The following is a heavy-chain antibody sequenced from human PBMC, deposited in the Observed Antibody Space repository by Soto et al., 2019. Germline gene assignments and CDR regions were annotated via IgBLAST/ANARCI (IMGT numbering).Heavy chain of an antibody. Sequence: ASVKVCCKASGYTFTSYYMHWVRQAPGQGLEWMGIINPSGGSTSYAQKFQGRVTMTRDTSTSTVYMELSSLRSEDTAVYYCARASGVATSPHAFDIWGQGTMVTVSS. CDR3: ARASGVATSPHAFDI. D-gene: IGHD5-12*01. J-gene: IGHJ3*02. CDR1: GYTFTSYY. CDR2: INPSGGST. V-gene: IGHV1-46*03.